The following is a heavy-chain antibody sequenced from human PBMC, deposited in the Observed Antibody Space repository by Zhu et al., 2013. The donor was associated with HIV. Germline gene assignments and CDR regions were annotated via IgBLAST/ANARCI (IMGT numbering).Heavy chain of an antibody. CDR2: INLYNGNT. Sequence: QVRLVQSGAEVKTPGASVKVSCQASGFTFTSYSIYSGITWVRQAPGQGLEWMGWINLYNGNTKYAQRLEDRVSMTTDTSTSTVYMELSSLRSGDTAVYYCARNMFGSSGYYSYHNQMDVWGQGTTVTVSS. D-gene: IGHD3-22*01. J-gene: IGHJ6*02. CDR3: ARNMFGSSGYYSYHNQMDV. CDR1: GFTFTSYSIYSG. V-gene: IGHV1-18*01.